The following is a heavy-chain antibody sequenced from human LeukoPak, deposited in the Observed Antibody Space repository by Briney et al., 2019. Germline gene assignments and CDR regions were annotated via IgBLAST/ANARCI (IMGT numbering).Heavy chain of an antibody. V-gene: IGHV4-34*01. CDR3: ARRITIFGVVIS. Sequence: SETLSLTCAVYGGSFSGYYWRWIRQPPGKGLEWIGEINHSGSTNYNPSLKSRVTLSVDTSKNQFSLKLSSVTAADTAVYYCARRITIFGVVISWGQGTLVTVSS. J-gene: IGHJ5*02. D-gene: IGHD3-3*01. CDR2: INHSGST. CDR1: GGSFSGYY.